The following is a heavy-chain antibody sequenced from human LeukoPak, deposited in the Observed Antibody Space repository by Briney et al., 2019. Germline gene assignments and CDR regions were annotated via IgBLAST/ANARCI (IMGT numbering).Heavy chain of an antibody. CDR3: AGHENYYGSGRYSNWFDP. V-gene: IGHV4-39*01. Sequence: PSETLSLTCTVSGGSISSSSYYWGWIRQPPGKGLEWIGSIYYSGSTYYNPSLKSRVTISVDTSKNQFSLKLSSVTAADTVVYYCAGHENYYGSGRYSNWFDPWGQGTLVTVSS. CDR2: IYYSGST. D-gene: IGHD3-10*01. J-gene: IGHJ5*02. CDR1: GGSISSSSYY.